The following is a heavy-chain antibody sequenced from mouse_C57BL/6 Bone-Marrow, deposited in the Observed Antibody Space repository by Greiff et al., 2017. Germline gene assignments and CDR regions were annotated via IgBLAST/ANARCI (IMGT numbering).Heavy chain of an antibody. D-gene: IGHD1-1*01. V-gene: IGHV14-4*01. Sequence: DVKLQESGAELVRPGASVKLSCTASGFNIKDDYMHWVKQRPEQGLEWIGCIDPENGDTEYASKFQGKATITADTSSNTAYLQLSSLTSEDTAVYYCTTIYYYGSSPLDYWGQGTTLTVSS. J-gene: IGHJ2*01. CDR3: TTIYYYGSSPLDY. CDR2: IDPENGDT. CDR1: GFNIKDDY.